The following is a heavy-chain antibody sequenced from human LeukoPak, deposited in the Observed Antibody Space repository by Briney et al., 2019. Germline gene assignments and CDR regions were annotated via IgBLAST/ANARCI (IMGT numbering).Heavy chain of an antibody. V-gene: IGHV4-59*08. CDR3: AGHHPRNTVDF. CDR1: GGSISSYY. CDR2: ISDIGSI. Sequence: PSETLSLTCTVSGGSISSYYWSWIRQPPGKGLEWIAYISDIGSINYNPSLKSRITISLDTSKNQFSLKLSSVTAADTAVYYCAGHHPRNTVDFWGQGTLVTVSS. D-gene: IGHD2-8*02. J-gene: IGHJ4*02.